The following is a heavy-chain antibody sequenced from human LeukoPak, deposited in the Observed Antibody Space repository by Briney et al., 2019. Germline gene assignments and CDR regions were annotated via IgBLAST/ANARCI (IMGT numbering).Heavy chain of an antibody. Sequence: SETLSLTCTVSGGSISSYYWSWIRQPPGKGLEWIGYIYYSGSTNYKPSLKSRVTISVDTSKNQFSLKLTSVTAADTAVYYCARGGKWLYYFDYWGQGTLVTVSS. CDR2: IYYSGST. CDR1: GGSISSYY. V-gene: IGHV4-59*08. CDR3: ARGGKWLYYFDY. D-gene: IGHD6-19*01. J-gene: IGHJ4*02.